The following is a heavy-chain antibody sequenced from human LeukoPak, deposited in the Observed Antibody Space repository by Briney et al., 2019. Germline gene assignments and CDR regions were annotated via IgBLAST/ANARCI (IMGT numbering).Heavy chain of an antibody. V-gene: IGHV4-4*07. CDR3: GRDVVMITFGGVIVPDAFYI. J-gene: IGHJ3*02. CDR2: IYTSGST. Sequence: PSESLSLTCTVSGGSISSYYRSWIRQPAGKGLEWIGRIYTSGSTNYNPSLKSRVPMSVDTPKHQFSLKLSSVAAADTDVYYCGRDVVMITFGGVIVPDAFYIWGQGTMVTVSS. CDR1: GGSISSYY. D-gene: IGHD3-16*02.